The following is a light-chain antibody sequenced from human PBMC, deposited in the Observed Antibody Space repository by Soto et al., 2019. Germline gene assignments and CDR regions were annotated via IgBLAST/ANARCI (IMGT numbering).Light chain of an antibody. J-gene: IGKJ1*01. CDR3: QQYSSHST. CDR2: KAS. CDR1: QSIITS. Sequence: DIQMTQSPSTLSASVGDRVTITIRASQSIITSLAWYQQKPGKAPKLLIYKASSLQSGVPSRFSGSGSGTEFSLTISSLQPDDFATYYCQQYSSHSTFGQGTKVDIK. V-gene: IGKV1-5*03.